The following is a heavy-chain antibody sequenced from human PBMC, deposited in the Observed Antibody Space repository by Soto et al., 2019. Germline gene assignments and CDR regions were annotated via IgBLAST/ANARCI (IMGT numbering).Heavy chain of an antibody. D-gene: IGHD4-17*01. V-gene: IGHV4-31*02. CDR2: IYYSGST. J-gene: IGHJ1*01. Sequence: KPGKGLEWIGYIYYSGSTYYNPSLKSRVTISVDTSKNQFSLKLSSVTAADTAFFFFSRAEDGRQGLCTVSAFQ. CDR3: SRAEDGRQGLCTVSAFQ.